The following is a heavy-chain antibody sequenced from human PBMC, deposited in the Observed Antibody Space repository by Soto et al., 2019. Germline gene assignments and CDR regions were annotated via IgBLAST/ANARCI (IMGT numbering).Heavy chain of an antibody. V-gene: IGHV3-33*01. CDR3: ARSIDSSGSDYYYYGMDV. CDR2: IWYDGSNK. J-gene: IGHJ6*02. Sequence: QVQLVESGGGVVQPGRSLRLSCAASGFTFSSYGMHWVRQAPGKGLEWVAVIWYDGSNKYYADSVKGRFTISRDNSKNTLYLQMNSLRAEATAVYYCARSIDSSGSDYYYYGMDVWGQGTTVTVSS. D-gene: IGHD3-22*01. CDR1: GFTFSSYG.